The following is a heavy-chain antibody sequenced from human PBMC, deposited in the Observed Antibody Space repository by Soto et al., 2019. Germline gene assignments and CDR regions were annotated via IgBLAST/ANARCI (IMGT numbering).Heavy chain of an antibody. CDR2: IRVGGGDT. Sequence: EVRLLESGGGLAQPGGSRRLSCAASGFTFSSSAMNWVRQAPGKGLEWVSSIRVGGGDTFYADSVRGRFTVSRDISRNTLYLQMNSLRAKDTAIYYCAKCSVGTVRTSGWCNWFDPWGQGTLVTVSS. CDR1: GFTFSSSA. J-gene: IGHJ5*02. CDR3: AKCSVGTVRTSGWCNWFDP. V-gene: IGHV3-23*01. D-gene: IGHD6-19*01.